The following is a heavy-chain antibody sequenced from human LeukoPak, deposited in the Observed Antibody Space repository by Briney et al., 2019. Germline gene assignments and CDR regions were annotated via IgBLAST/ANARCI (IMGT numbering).Heavy chain of an antibody. CDR1: GFTFSSYA. CDR3: AKDRTTVVPAAPGAFDI. Sequence: PGGSLRLSCAASGFTFSSYAMSWVRQAPGKGLEWVSAISGSGGSTYYADSVKGRFTISRDNSKNTLYLQMNSLRAEDTAVYYCAKDRTTVVPAAPGAFDIWGQGTMVTVSS. J-gene: IGHJ3*02. D-gene: IGHD2-2*01. V-gene: IGHV3-23*01. CDR2: ISGSGGST.